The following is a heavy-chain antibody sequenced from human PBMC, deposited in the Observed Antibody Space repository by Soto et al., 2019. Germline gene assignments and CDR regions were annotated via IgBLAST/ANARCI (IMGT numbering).Heavy chain of an antibody. CDR3: ARGQGAMVRGVSYFDY. J-gene: IGHJ4*02. D-gene: IGHD3-10*01. CDR1: GGSFSGYY. CDR2: INHSGST. Sequence: PSETLSLTCAVYGGSFSGYYWSWIRQPPGKGLEWIGEINHSGSTNYNPSLKSRVTISVDTSKNQFSLKLSSVTAADTAVYYCARGQGAMVRGVSYFDYWGQGTLVTVSS. V-gene: IGHV4-34*01.